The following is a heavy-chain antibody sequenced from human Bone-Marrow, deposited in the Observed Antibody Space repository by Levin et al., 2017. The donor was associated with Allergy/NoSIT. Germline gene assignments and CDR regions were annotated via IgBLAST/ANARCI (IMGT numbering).Heavy chain of an antibody. CDR1: GGTFSSYA. V-gene: IGHV1-69*04. D-gene: IGHD2-2*01. J-gene: IGHJ4*02. CDR2: IIPILGIA. Sequence: KISCKASGGTFSSYAISWVRQAPGQGLEWMGRIIPILGIANYAQKFQGRVTITADKSTSTAYMELSSLRSEDTAVYYCAIGSRDIVVVPAAMGTLVDWGQGTLVTVSS. CDR3: AIGSRDIVVVPAAMGTLVD.